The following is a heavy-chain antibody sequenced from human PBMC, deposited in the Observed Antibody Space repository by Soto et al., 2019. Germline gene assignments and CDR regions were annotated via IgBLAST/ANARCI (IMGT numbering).Heavy chain of an antibody. J-gene: IGHJ5*02. CDR2: ISVYNGST. CDR3: ARVVGALGHWFDP. D-gene: IGHD1-26*01. Sequence: QVQLVQSGAEVKKPGASVKVSCKASGYAFTSYGICWVRQAPGQGLEWMVRISVYNGSTNYAQKLQGRVTMTTDTSTSTAYMELRSLRSDDTAVYYCARVVGALGHWFDPWGQGTLVTVSS. CDR1: GYAFTSYG. V-gene: IGHV1-18*01.